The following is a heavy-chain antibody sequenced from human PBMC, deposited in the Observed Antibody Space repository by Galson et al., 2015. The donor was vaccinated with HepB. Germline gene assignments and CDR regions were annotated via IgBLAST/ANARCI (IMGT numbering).Heavy chain of an antibody. J-gene: IGHJ6*02. D-gene: IGHD1-26*01. CDR1: GFTFSSYE. V-gene: IGHV3-48*03. CDR2: ISSSGSTI. CDR3: ARGGWEPILASYYYYGMDV. Sequence: SLRLSCAASGFTFSSYEMNWVRQAPGKGLEWVSYISSSGSTIYYADSVKGRFTISRDNAKNSLYLQMNSLRAEDTAVYYCARGGWEPILASYYYYGMDVWGQGTTVTVSS.